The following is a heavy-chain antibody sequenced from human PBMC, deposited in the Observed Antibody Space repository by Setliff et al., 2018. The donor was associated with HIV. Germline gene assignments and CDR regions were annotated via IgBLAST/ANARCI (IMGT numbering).Heavy chain of an antibody. D-gene: IGHD6-19*01. CDR3: ARDPAMSGWALAD. CDR1: GFTFSSYG. CDR2: IWYDGNNK. J-gene: IGHJ4*02. V-gene: IGHV3-33*01. Sequence: PGGSLRLSCAASGFTFSSYGMHWVRQAPGKGLEWVAVIWYDGNNKYYADSVKGRFTISRDNSKNMVYLEMNNLRGEDSAVYYCARDPAMSGWALADWGQGTQVTVSS.